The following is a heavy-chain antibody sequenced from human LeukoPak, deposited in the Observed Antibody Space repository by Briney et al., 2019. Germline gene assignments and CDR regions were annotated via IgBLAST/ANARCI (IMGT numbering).Heavy chain of an antibody. CDR3: ARESYRKYYYGMDV. V-gene: IGHV3-53*01. J-gene: IGHJ6*02. D-gene: IGHD3-16*01. CDR2: IYSGGST. CDR1: GFTVSSNY. Sequence: GGSLRLSCAASGFTVSSNYMSWVRQAPGKGLERVSVIYSGGSTYYADSVKGRFTISRDNSKNTLYLQMNSLRAEDTAVYYCARESYRKYYYGMDVWGQGTTVTVSS.